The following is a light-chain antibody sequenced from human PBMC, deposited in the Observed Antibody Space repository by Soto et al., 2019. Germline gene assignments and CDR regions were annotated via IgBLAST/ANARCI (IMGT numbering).Light chain of an antibody. CDR2: GAS. Sequence: EIVMTQSPATLSVSPGERATLSCRASQSVSSNLAWYQQKPGQAPRLLIYGASTRATGIPARFSGSGSGTEFTLTISSLLSEDFAVYDCQQYNNWPPVYTFGQGTKLEIK. CDR1: QSVSSN. CDR3: QQYNNWPPVYT. J-gene: IGKJ2*01. V-gene: IGKV3-15*01.